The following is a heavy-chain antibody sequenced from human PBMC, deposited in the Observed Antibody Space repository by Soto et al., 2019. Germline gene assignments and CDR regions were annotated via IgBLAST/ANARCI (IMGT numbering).Heavy chain of an antibody. Sequence: EVQLVESGGGLVQPGGSLRLPCAASGFTISSYWMHWVRQAPGKGLVWVSRINTDGSSTSYADSVKGRFTTSRDNAKNTLYLQMNSLRAEDTAVYYCTRRLSVVGTSSFDYWGQGTLVTVSS. CDR1: GFTISSYW. CDR2: INTDGSST. V-gene: IGHV3-74*01. J-gene: IGHJ4*02. D-gene: IGHD2-15*01. CDR3: TRRLSVVGTSSFDY.